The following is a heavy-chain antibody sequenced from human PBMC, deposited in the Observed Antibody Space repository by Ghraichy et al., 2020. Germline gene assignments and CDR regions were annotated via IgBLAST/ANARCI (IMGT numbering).Heavy chain of an antibody. Sequence: ASVKVSCKASGYTFTSYGISWVRQAPGQGLEWMGWISAYNGNTNYAQKLQGRVTMTTDTSTSTAYMELRSLRSDDTAVYYCAREYYYDSSLFIGLPRSDYWGQGTLVTVSS. CDR3: AREYYYDSSLFIGLPRSDY. CDR1: GYTFTSYG. V-gene: IGHV1-18*01. J-gene: IGHJ4*02. D-gene: IGHD3-22*01. CDR2: ISAYNGNT.